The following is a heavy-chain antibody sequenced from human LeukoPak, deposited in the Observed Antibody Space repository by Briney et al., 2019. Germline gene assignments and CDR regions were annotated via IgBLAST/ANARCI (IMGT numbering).Heavy chain of an antibody. CDR1: GYTLMDLS. V-gene: IGHV1-24*01. D-gene: IGHD3-16*01. Sequence: GASVGVSCKVSGYTLMDLSIHWGRQAPDKGLEWMGSFHPDRRAAVDAQNYHGRLTLPQDTSAHTTYMELTSRRSKDTAVTFCATRLHYYDTDDRWGQGTLVTVSS. J-gene: IGHJ1*01. CDR3: ATRLHYYDTDDR. CDR2: FHPDRRAA.